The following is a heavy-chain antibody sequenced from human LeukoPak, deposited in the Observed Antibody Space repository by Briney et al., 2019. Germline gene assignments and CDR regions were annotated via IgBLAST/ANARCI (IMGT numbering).Heavy chain of an antibody. V-gene: IGHV3-7*01. J-gene: IGHJ4*02. CDR1: GFTFSSYG. Sequence: GGSLRLSCAASGFTFSSYGMSWVRQAPGKGLEWVANIKQDGSEKYYVDSVKGRFTISRDNAKNSLYLQMNSLRAEDTAVYHCARDGVYSTSSPDYWGQGTLVTVSS. D-gene: IGHD6-6*01. CDR3: ARDGVYSTSSPDY. CDR2: IKQDGSEK.